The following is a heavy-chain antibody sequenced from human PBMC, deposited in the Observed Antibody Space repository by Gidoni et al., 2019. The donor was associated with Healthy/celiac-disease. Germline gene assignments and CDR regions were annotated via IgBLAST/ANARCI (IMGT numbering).Heavy chain of an antibody. CDR3: ARVETNPYYYYGMDV. J-gene: IGHJ6*02. Sequence: QVQLQESGPGLVKPSATLSLTCTVSGCSISSYYWSWIRQPPGKGLEWIGYIYYSGSTNYNPSLKSRVTISVDTSKNQFSLKLSSVTAADTAVYYCARVETNPYYYYGMDVWGQGTTVTVSS. CDR2: IYYSGST. V-gene: IGHV4-59*01. CDR1: GCSISSYY.